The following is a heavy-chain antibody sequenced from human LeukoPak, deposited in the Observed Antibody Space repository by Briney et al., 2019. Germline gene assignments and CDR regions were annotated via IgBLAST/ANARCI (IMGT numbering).Heavy chain of an antibody. D-gene: IGHD6-13*01. J-gene: IGHJ4*02. CDR3: AGVLRIAADFDY. V-gene: IGHV4-61*01. CDR2: IYYSGST. Sequence: SETLSLTCTVSGGSVSSGSYYWSWIRQPPGKGLEWIGYIYYSGSTNYNPSLKSRVTISVDTSKNQFSLKLSSVTAADTAVYYCAGVLRIAADFDYWGQGTLVTVSS. CDR1: GGSVSSGSYY.